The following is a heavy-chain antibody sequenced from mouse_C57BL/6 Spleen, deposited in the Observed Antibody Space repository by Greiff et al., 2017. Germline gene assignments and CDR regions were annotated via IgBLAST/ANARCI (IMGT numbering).Heavy chain of an antibody. CDR2: ISYDGSN. J-gene: IGHJ2*01. Sequence: VQLQQSGPGLVKPSQSLSLTCSVTGYSITSGYYWNWIRQFPGNKLEWMGYISYDGSNNYNPSLKNRISITRDTSKNQFFLKLNSVTTEDTATYYCARVDYDYDEPYFDYWGQGTTLTVSS. CDR3: ARVDYDYDEPYFDY. V-gene: IGHV3-6*01. CDR1: GYSITSGYY. D-gene: IGHD2-4*01.